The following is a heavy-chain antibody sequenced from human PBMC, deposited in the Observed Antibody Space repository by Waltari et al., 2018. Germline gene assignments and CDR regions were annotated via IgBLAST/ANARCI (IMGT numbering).Heavy chain of an antibody. CDR2: ISSSGSII. Sequence: EVQLVESGGGLVQPGGSVGLFCAAAGFTFSTYDMNWVRQAPGKGLEWVSYISSSGSIIYYADSVKGRFTISRDNAKNSLYLQMNSLRAEDTAVYYCARGYCTNGVCYDASDIWGQGTMVTVSS. D-gene: IGHD2-8*01. CDR1: GFTFSTYD. J-gene: IGHJ3*02. V-gene: IGHV3-48*03. CDR3: ARGYCTNGVCYDASDI.